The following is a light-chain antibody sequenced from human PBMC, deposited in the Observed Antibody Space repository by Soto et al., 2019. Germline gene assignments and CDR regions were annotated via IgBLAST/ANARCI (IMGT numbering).Light chain of an antibody. CDR3: AAWDDILNGYV. CDR1: SSNIGSNT. Sequence: QSVLTQRPSASGTPGQRVTISCSGSSSNIGSNTVNWYQQLPGTAPKLLIYSNNQRPSGVPDRFSGSKSGTSASLAISGLQSEDEADYYCAAWDDILNGYVFGTGTKVTVL. V-gene: IGLV1-44*01. J-gene: IGLJ1*01. CDR2: SNN.